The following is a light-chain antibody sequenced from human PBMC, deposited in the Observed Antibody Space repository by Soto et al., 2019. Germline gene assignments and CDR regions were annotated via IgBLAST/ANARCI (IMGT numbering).Light chain of an antibody. CDR2: GAS. CDR1: QGVSRK. Sequence: DIVMTQSPTTLSVAPGERVTFSCRASQGVSRKLSWYQHKPGRAPRLLISGASTGATGIPARFSGSGSGTEFTLTISSLQSEECAIYYCQQYHTWPITFGGGTKVEIK. J-gene: IGKJ4*01. CDR3: QQYHTWPIT. V-gene: IGKV3-15*01.